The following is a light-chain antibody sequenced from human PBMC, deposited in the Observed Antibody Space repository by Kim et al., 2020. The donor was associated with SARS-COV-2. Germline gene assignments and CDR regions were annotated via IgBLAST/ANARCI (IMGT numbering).Light chain of an antibody. CDR2: DAS. Sequence: DIQMTQSPSTLSASVGDRVTITCRASQSISSWLAWYQQKPGKAPKLLIYDASSLESGVPSRFSGSGSGTEFTLTISNLQPDDFATYYCQQYNSYPRTFGQGTKLEF. V-gene: IGKV1-5*01. CDR1: QSISSW. J-gene: IGKJ2*01. CDR3: QQYNSYPRT.